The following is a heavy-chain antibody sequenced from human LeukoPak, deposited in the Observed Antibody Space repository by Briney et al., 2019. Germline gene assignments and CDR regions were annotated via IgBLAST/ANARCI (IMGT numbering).Heavy chain of an antibody. CDR3: ARDRSTGYCSSTSCYVYYFDY. D-gene: IGHD2-2*01. V-gene: IGHV3-21*01. Sequence: PGGSLRLSCAASGFTFSSYSMNWVRQAPGKGPEWVSSISSSSSYIYYADSVKGRLTISRDNPKNTLYLQMNSLRAEDTAVYYCARDRSTGYCSSTSCYVYYFDYWGQGTLVTVSP. J-gene: IGHJ4*02. CDR2: ISSSSSYI. CDR1: GFTFSSYS.